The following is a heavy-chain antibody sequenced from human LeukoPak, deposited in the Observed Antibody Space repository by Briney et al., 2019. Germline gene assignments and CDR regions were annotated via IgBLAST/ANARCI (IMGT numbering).Heavy chain of an antibody. J-gene: IGHJ4*02. D-gene: IGHD3-16*01. CDR3: ARVGGGEPNLHGVTCDY. Sequence: PSETLSLTWTVSGGSISSYYWSGLRQPPGKGLEWIGYIYYTGSTNYNPSLKSRVTMSADTSKNRFSLKLSSVTAADTAVYFCARVGGGEPNLHGVTCDYCGQGTLVTVSS. CDR1: GGSISSYY. CDR2: IYYTGST. V-gene: IGHV4-59*01.